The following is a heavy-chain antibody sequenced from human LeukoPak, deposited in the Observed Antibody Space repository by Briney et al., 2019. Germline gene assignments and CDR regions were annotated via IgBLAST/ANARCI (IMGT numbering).Heavy chain of an antibody. D-gene: IGHD1-26*01. J-gene: IGHJ4*02. Sequence: PGGSLRLSCAASGNTFSSYSMNWVRQAPGKGLEWVSSISSSSSYIYYADSMEGRFTISRDNAKNSLYLQMNSLRAEDTAVYYCARDRSGSSARFDYWGQGTLVTVSS. CDR3: ARDRSGSSARFDY. CDR1: GNTFSSYS. V-gene: IGHV3-21*01. CDR2: ISSSSSYI.